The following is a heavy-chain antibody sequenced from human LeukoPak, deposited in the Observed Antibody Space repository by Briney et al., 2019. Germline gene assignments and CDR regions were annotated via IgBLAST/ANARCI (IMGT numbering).Heavy chain of an antibody. D-gene: IGHD3-10*01. CDR3: AREEVSVISDTCCSGLGY. CDR1: GYTFTVFY. V-gene: IGHV1-2*02. Sequence: ASVTVSCTASGYTFTVFYIHWVRQAPGQGLEWMGWINPNSGGTNYAQKLQGRVTMTRDTSINTAYMELGSLRSDDTAVYYCAREEVSVISDTCCSGLGYWGQGTLVTVSS. J-gene: IGHJ4*02. CDR2: INPNSGGT.